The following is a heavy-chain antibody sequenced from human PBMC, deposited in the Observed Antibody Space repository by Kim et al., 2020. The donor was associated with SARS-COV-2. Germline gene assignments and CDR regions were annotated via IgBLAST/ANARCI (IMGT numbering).Heavy chain of an antibody. V-gene: IGHV3-30*18. D-gene: IGHD2-8*01. CDR1: GFTFSSYG. J-gene: IGHJ4*02. Sequence: GGSLRLSCAASGFTFSSYGMHWVRQAPGKGLEWVAVISYDGSNKYYADSVKGRFTISRDNSKNTLYLQMNSLRAEDTAVYYCAKDGYCTNGVCYGAPDYWGQGTLVTVSS. CDR3: AKDGYCTNGVCYGAPDY. CDR2: ISYDGSNK.